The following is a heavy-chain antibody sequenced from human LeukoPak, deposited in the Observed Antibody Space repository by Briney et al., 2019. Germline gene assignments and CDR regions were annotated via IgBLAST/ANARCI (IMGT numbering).Heavy chain of an antibody. CDR3: ARRATTERGHSYGLDY. CDR1: GFTFSRYS. D-gene: IGHD5-18*01. Sequence: GGSLRLSCAASGFTFSRYSMNWVRQAPGKGLEWVSSISTSSIYIYYADSVKGRFTISRDNAKNPLYLQMNSLRAEDTAVYYCARRATTERGHSYGLDYWGQGTLVTVSS. CDR2: ISTSSIYI. V-gene: IGHV3-21*01. J-gene: IGHJ4*02.